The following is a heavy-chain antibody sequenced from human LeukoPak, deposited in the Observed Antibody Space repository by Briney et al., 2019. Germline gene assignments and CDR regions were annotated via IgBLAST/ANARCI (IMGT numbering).Heavy chain of an antibody. Sequence: GGSLRLSCAASGFTFSSSWMSWVRQAPGKGLERVANIKQDGSEKYYVDSVKGRFTISRDNAKNSLYLQMNSLRAEDTAVYYCASASPYYYGIDVWGQGTTVTVSS. V-gene: IGHV3-7*01. CDR3: ASASPYYYGIDV. J-gene: IGHJ6*02. CDR2: IKQDGSEK. CDR1: GFTFSSSW.